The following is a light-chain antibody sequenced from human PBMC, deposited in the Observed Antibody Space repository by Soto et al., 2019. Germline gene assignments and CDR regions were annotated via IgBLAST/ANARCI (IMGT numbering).Light chain of an antibody. CDR3: QQLNT. V-gene: IGKV3-11*01. J-gene: IGKJ3*01. CDR2: DAS. Sequence: EIVLTQSPATLSLSPGERATLSCRASQSVSSYLAWYQQKPGQAPRLLIYDASNRATGIPARFSGSGSGTDITLTISSLEPEDFAVYYCQQLNTFGPGTKVDIK. CDR1: QSVSSY.